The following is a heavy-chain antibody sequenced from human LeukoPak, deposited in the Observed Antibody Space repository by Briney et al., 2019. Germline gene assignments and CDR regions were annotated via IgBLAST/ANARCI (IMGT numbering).Heavy chain of an antibody. D-gene: IGHD6-13*01. CDR3: AKEPTGSSWYSYFDY. CDR1: GFTFSSYG. V-gene: IGHV3-30*18. Sequence: SGGSLRLSCAASGFTFSSYGMHWVRQAPGKGLEWVAVISYDGSNKYYADSVKGRFTISRDNSKNTLYLQMNSLRAEDTAVYYCAKEPTGSSWYSYFDYWGQGTLVTVSS. J-gene: IGHJ4*02. CDR2: ISYDGSNK.